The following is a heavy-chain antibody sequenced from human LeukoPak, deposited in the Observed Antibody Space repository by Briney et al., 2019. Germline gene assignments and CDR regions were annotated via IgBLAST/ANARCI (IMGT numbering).Heavy chain of an antibody. D-gene: IGHD3-3*01. Sequence: HPGGSLRLSCAGSGFSFSSNVMSWVRQAPGKGLEWVSGVSGSGASTYYADSVKGRFTISRDNSKNTLYLQMNSLRAEDTAVYYCAKKIWGVVIFDAFDIWGQGTMVTVSS. V-gene: IGHV3-23*01. CDR3: AKKIWGVVIFDAFDI. CDR2: VSGSGAST. CDR1: GFSFSSNV. J-gene: IGHJ3*02.